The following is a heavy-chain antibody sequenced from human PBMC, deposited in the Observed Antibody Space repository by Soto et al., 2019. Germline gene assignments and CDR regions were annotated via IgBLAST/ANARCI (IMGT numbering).Heavy chain of an antibody. CDR2: INPSGRST. J-gene: IGHJ6*02. V-gene: IGHV1-46*01. CDR3: AVRVAAAGTVGGVTAIRDDYYGMDV. CDR1: GYPFTSYY. Sequence: ASLKVSCKASGYPFTSYYMHWARQAPGQGPEWMGIINPSGRSTSYAQKFQGRVTMTRDTSTSTVYMALSSLRSEDTAVYYCAVRVAAAGTVGGVTAIRDDYYGMDVWG. D-gene: IGHD2-21*02.